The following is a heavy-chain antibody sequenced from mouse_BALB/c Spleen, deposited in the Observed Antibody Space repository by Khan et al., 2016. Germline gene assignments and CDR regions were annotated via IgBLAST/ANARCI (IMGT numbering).Heavy chain of an antibody. CDR2: INPDSSTI. J-gene: IGHJ3*01. D-gene: IGHD1-2*01. CDR1: GFDFSRYW. CDR3: ARLHYDGRFAY. V-gene: IGHV4-1*02. Sequence: EVKLLESGGGLVQPGGSLKLSCVASGFDFSRYWMSWVRQAPGKGLEWIGEINPDSSTINYTPSLKYKFIISRDHAKNTLYLQMSKVRSEDPALYYWARLHYDGRFAYWGQGTLVTVSA.